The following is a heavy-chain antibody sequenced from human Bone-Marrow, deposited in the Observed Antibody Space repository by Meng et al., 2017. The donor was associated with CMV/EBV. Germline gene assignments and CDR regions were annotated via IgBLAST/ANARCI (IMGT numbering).Heavy chain of an antibody. CDR3: ARVLQEHDYYYYGMDV. CDR2: ISAYNGNT. J-gene: IGHJ6*02. D-gene: IGHD4-11*01. CDR1: GYTFTSYG. Sequence: ASVKVSCKASGYTFTSYGISWVRQAPGQGLEWMGWISAYNGNTNYAQKLQGRVTMTTDTSTSTAYMELRSLRSDDTAVYYCARVLQEHDYYYYGMDVWGQGTTVTVSS. V-gene: IGHV1-18*01.